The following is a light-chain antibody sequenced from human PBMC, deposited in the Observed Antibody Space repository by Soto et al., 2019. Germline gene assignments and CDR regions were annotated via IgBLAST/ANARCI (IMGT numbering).Light chain of an antibody. V-gene: IGKV3-20*01. CDR3: QQYENRPYT. CDR1: QSVTSNY. Sequence: EIVLTQSPGTLSLSPGERATLSCRASQSVTSNYLAWYQQKPGQAPRLLIYGASSRATGIPDRFSGSESGTDFTLTISRLEPEDFAVYYCQQYENRPYTFGPGTKVDIK. CDR2: GAS. J-gene: IGKJ3*01.